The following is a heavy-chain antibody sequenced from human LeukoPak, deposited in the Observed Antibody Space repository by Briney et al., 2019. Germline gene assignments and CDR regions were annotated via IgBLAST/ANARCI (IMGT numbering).Heavy chain of an antibody. V-gene: IGHV3-48*03. CDR1: GFTFSSYE. CDR2: ISSSGSTI. Sequence: GGSLRLSCAASGFTFSSYEMNWVRQAPGKGLEWVSYISSSGSTIYYADSVKGRFTISSDNAKNSLYLQMNSLRAEDTAVYYCARDEEDIVVVVAAYYYYMDVWGKGTTVTVSS. CDR3: ARDEEDIVVVVAAYYYYMDV. J-gene: IGHJ6*03. D-gene: IGHD2-15*01.